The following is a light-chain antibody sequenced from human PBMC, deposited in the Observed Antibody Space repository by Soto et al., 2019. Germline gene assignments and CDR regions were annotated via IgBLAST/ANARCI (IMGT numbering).Light chain of an antibody. V-gene: IGKV3-15*01. J-gene: IGKJ1*01. Sequence: EIVFTQSPATLSVSPGERATLSCRASQSVRGNLAWYQQKPGQTPRLLIYDASTRATGIPARFSGSASGTDFTLTISSLQSEDLAVYYCQQYSDWPRTFGQGTKVDIK. CDR3: QQYSDWPRT. CDR2: DAS. CDR1: QSVRGN.